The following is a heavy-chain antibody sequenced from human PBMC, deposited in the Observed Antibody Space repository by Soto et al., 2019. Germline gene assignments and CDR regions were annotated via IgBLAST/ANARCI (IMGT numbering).Heavy chain of an antibody. Sequence: SETLSLTCTVSGGSVSGGSHYWSWIRQPPGKGLEWTGYIYVSGNTNYNPSLKSRVTISVDTSKNQFSLKLSSVTAADTAVYYCARSLAGYSSRGMDVWGQGTTVTVSS. J-gene: IGHJ6*02. D-gene: IGHD6-13*01. CDR2: IYVSGNT. CDR3: ARSLAGYSSRGMDV. V-gene: IGHV4-61*01. CDR1: GGSVSGGSHY.